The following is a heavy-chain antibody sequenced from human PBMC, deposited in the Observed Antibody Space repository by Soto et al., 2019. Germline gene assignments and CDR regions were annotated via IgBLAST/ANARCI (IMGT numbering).Heavy chain of an antibody. D-gene: IGHD2-8*01. Sequence: ASVKVSCKASGYTFTGYYMHWVRQAPGQGLEWMGWINPNSGGTNYAQKFQGWVTMTRDTSISTAYMELSRLRSDDTAVYYCAREGPEDEGYCTNGVCYTFDYWGQGTLVTVSS. CDR2: INPNSGGT. J-gene: IGHJ4*02. CDR3: AREGPEDEGYCTNGVCYTFDY. V-gene: IGHV1-2*04. CDR1: GYTFTGYY.